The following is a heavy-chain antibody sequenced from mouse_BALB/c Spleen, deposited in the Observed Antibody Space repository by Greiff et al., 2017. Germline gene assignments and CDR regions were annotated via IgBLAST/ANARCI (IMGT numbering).Heavy chain of an antibody. Sequence: VQLKESGPSLVKPSQTLSLTCSVTGDSITSGYWNWIRKFPGNKLEYMGYISYSGSTYYNPSLKSRISITRDTSKNQYYLQLNSVTTEDTATYYCARYGEVRRYYAMDYWGQGTSVTVSS. CDR3: ARYGEVRRYYAMDY. V-gene: IGHV3-8*02. J-gene: IGHJ4*01. CDR2: ISYSGST. D-gene: IGHD2-14*01. CDR1: GDSITSGY.